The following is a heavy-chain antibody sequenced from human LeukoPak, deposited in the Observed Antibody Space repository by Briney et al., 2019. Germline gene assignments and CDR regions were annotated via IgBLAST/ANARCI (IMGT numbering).Heavy chain of an antibody. CDR3: AKGIGTIFGVVRYFDY. D-gene: IGHD3-3*01. Sequence: GGSLRLSCAASGFTFSSYAMSWVRQAPGKGLEWVSAISGSGGSTYYADSVKGRFTISRDNSKNTLYLQMNSLRAEDTAVYYCAKGIGTIFGVVRYFDYWGQGTLVTVSS. CDR2: ISGSGGST. J-gene: IGHJ4*02. CDR1: GFTFSSYA. V-gene: IGHV3-23*01.